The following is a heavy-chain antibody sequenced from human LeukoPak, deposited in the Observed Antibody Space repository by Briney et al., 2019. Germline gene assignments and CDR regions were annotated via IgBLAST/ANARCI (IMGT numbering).Heavy chain of an antibody. CDR1: GGTFISYA. D-gene: IGHD1-1*01. J-gene: IGHJ5*02. V-gene: IGHV1-69*13. CDR2: IIPIFGTA. Sequence: SVKVSCKASGGTFISYAISWVRQAPGQGLEGMGGIIPIFGTANYEQKFQGRVTITADESTSTAYMELSSLRSEDTAVYYCARDPYNKNWFDPWGQGTLATVSS. CDR3: ARDPYNKNWFDP.